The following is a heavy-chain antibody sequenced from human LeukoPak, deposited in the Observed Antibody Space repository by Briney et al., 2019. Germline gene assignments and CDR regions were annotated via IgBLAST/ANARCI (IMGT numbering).Heavy chain of an antibody. CDR3: ASRGARAHDY. CDR1: GYTFTSYD. Sequence: ASVKVSCKASGYTFTSYDTNWVRQATGQGLEWMGWMNTNSGNTGYAQKFQGRVTMTRNTSISTAYMELSSLRSEDTAVYYCASRGARAHDYWGQGTLVTVSS. CDR2: MNTNSGNT. V-gene: IGHV1-8*01. D-gene: IGHD5-24*01. J-gene: IGHJ4*02.